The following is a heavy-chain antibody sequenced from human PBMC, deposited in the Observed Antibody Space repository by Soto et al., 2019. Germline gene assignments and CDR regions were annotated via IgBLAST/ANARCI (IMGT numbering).Heavy chain of an antibody. J-gene: IGHJ4*02. CDR1: VFTFRSYA. CDR3: AREPLSYSNPYYFDY. CDR2: ISYDGSNK. D-gene: IGHD4-4*01. Sequence: WGSLILSCAASVFTFRSYAMHWVRQAPGKGLEWVAVISYDGSNKYYADSMKGRFTISRDNSKNTLYLQMNSLRAEDTAVYYCAREPLSYSNPYYFDYWGQGTMVTVSS. V-gene: IGHV3-30-3*01.